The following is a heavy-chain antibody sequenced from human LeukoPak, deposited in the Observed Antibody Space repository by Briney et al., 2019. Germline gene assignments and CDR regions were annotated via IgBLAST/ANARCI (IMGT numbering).Heavy chain of an antibody. V-gene: IGHV3-30-3*01. CDR3: AKESIRWSFDY. Sequence: GGSLRLSCAASGFTFSSYAMHWVRQAPGKGLEWVAVISYDGSNKYYADSVKGRFTISRDNSKNTLYLQMNSLRAEDTAVYYCAKESIRWSFDYWGQGTLLTVSS. J-gene: IGHJ4*02. CDR1: GFTFSSYA. CDR2: ISYDGSNK. D-gene: IGHD4-23*01.